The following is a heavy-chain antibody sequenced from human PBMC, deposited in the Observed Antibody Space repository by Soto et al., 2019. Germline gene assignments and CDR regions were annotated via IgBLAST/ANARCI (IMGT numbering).Heavy chain of an antibody. CDR1: GYTLTAYA. CDR2: INVGTGDT. D-gene: IGHD5-18*01. V-gene: IGHV1-3*01. J-gene: IGHJ4*02. Sequence: ASVKVSCKYSGYTLTAYAMDWVRQTPGQRLQWVGWINVGTGDTEYSQQFQGRVNITRDTSARTLYMELSSLRSEDTAVYYCARDVDTSMSAPLDYWGQGSLVTVSS. CDR3: ARDVDTSMSAPLDY.